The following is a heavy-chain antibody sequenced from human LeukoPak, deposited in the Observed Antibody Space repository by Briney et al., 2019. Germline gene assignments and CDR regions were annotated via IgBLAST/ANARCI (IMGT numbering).Heavy chain of an antibody. CDR3: AREGSYKASGY. V-gene: IGHV3-48*01. J-gene: IGHJ4*02. CDR1: GFTFSSYG. Sequence: GGSLRLSCAASGFTFSSYGMNWVRQAPGKGLEWVSYISSSGSTIYYADSVKGRFTISRDNSKNTLYLQMNSLRAEDTAVYYCAREGSYKASGYWGQGTLVTVSS. CDR2: ISSSGSTI. D-gene: IGHD1-26*01.